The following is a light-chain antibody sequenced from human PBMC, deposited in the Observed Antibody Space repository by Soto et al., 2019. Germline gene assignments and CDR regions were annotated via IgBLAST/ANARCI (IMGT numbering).Light chain of an antibody. V-gene: IGLV1-40*01. Sequence: QSVLTQPPSVSGAPGQRVTISCTGSSSNIGAGYDVHWYQQLPGTAPKLLIYDNSNRPSGVPDRFSGSKSGTSASLAITGLQAEDEADYYCQSYDSSLSAYVVFGGGTKVTVL. J-gene: IGLJ2*01. CDR2: DNS. CDR3: QSYDSSLSAYVV. CDR1: SSNIGAGYD.